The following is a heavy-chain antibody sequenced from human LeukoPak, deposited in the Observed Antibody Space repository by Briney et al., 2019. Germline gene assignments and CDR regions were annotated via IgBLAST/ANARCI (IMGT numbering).Heavy chain of an antibody. Sequence: PSETLSLTCTVSGASISNYYWSWFRQPPGKGLEWIGYIYYSGTTNYSPSLKSRVTMSVDTSKNQFSLKLSSVTTADTAVYYCARKVRGSGSYNYWGQGTLVTVSS. CDR1: GASISNYY. CDR2: IYYSGTT. CDR3: ARKVRGSGSYNY. J-gene: IGHJ4*02. V-gene: IGHV4-59*01. D-gene: IGHD3-10*01.